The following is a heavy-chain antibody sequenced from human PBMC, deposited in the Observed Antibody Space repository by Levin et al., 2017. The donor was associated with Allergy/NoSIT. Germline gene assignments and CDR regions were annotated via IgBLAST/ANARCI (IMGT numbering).Heavy chain of an antibody. D-gene: IGHD4-11*01. CDR1: GFTVRSNY. J-gene: IGHJ4*02. Sequence: GASVKVSCAASGFTVRSNYMSWVRQAPGKGLEWVSIIYSGGSTYYADSVKGRFTISRDNSGNTLYLQMNTLRAEDTAVYYCARWRSSAVRYFDYWGQGTLVTVSS. V-gene: IGHV3-66*01. CDR2: IYSGGST. CDR3: ARWRSSAVRYFDY.